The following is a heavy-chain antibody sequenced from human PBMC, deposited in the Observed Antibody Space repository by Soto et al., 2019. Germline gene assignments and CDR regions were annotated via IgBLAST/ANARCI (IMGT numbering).Heavy chain of an antibody. J-gene: IGHJ4*02. CDR2: ISAYNGNT. V-gene: IGHV1-18*04. D-gene: IGHD2-2*01. CDR1: GYTFTSHG. Sequence: QVQLVQSGAEVKKPGASVKVSCKTSGYTFTSHGISWVRQAPGQGLAWMGWISAYNGNTNSAQKLQGRVTMTTDTPTSTAYMELRSLSSDDTAVYYCARTYCSSARCYSDYWGQGTLVTVSS. CDR3: ARTYCSSARCYSDY.